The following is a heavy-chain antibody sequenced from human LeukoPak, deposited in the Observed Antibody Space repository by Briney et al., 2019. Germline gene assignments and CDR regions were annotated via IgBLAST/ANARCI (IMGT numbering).Heavy chain of an antibody. V-gene: IGHV3-21*01. CDR3: ASREATYYYDSSGSFDY. CDR2: ISSSSSYI. CDR1: GFTFSSYS. J-gene: IGHJ4*02. Sequence: GGSLRLSCAASGFTFSSYSMNWVRQAPGKGLEWVSSISSSSSYIYYADSVKGRSTISRDNAKNSLYLQMNSLRAEDTAVYYCASREATYYYDSSGSFDYWGQGTLVTVSS. D-gene: IGHD3-22*01.